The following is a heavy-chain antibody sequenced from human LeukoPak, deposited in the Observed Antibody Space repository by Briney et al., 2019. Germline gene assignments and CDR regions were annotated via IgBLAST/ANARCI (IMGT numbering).Heavy chain of an antibody. CDR1: GFSLSSYG. CDR2: LWRDGRNS. V-gene: IGHV3-33*01. J-gene: IGHJ6*02. CDR3: AAAYFGVDQYYYGMDV. Sequence: GRSLRLSCAASGFSLSSYGMQWVRQAPGKGLEWVAVLWRDGRNSYYVDSVKGRFIFSRDNSKNTLYLQMNSLRAEDTAVYYCAAAYFGVDQYYYGMDVWGQGTTVTVSS. D-gene: IGHD3-3*01.